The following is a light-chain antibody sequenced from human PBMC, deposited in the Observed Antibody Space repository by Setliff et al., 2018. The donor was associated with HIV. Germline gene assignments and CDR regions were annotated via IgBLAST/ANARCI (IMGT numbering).Light chain of an antibody. Sequence: QSALTQPASVSGSPGQSITISCTGTSGDVGRYNLVSWYQQHPGKAPKLIIYEVNNRPSGVSSRFSGSKSGNTASLTISGLQAEDEADYYCSSYTIETSYVFGTGTKVTVL. V-gene: IGLV2-14*02. CDR3: SSYTIETSYV. CDR1: SGDVGRYNL. CDR2: EVN. J-gene: IGLJ1*01.